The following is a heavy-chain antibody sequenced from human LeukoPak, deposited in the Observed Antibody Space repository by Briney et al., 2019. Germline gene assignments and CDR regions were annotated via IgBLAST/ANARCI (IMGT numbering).Heavy chain of an antibody. D-gene: IGHD2-15*01. CDR3: ARSSLVVVVAATPRFDY. J-gene: IGHJ4*02. CDR1: GGSFSGHY. Sequence: SETLSLTCAVYGGSFSGHYWSWLRQPPGKGLEWIGEINHSGSTNYNPSLKSRVTISVDTSKNQFSLKLSSVTAADTAVYYCARSSLVVVVAATPRFDYWGQGTLVTVSS. V-gene: IGHV4-34*01. CDR2: INHSGST.